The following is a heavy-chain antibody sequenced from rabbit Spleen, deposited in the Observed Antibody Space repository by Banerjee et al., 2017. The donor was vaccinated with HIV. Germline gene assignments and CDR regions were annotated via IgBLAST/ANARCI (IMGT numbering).Heavy chain of an antibody. V-gene: IGHV1S40*01. CDR3: ARNPYGGDGSSL. CDR2: IYTGSSGST. D-gene: IGHD8-1*01. Sequence: QSLEESGGDLVKPGASLTLTCTASGFDFSSSYWICWVRQAPGKGLEWIACIYTGSSGSTYYASWAKGRFTISKTSSTTVTLQMTSLTVADTATYFCARNPYGGDGSSLWGPGTLVTVS. CDR1: GFDFSSSYW. J-gene: IGHJ4*01.